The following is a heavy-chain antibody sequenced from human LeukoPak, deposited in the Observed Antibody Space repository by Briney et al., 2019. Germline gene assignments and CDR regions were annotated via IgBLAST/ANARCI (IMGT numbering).Heavy chain of an antibody. CDR3: AKGSLRSGFDY. D-gene: IGHD3-10*01. CDR1: GFTFDDYA. J-gene: IGHJ4*02. Sequence: GRSLRLSCAASGFTFDDYAMHWVRQAPGKGLERVSGISWNSGSIGYADSVKGRFTISRDNAKNSLYLQMNSLRAEDTALYYCAKGSLRSGFDYWGQGTLVTVSS. V-gene: IGHV3-9*01. CDR2: ISWNSGSI.